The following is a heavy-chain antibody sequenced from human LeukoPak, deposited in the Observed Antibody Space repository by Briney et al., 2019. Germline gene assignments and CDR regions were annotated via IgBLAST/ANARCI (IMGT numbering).Heavy chain of an antibody. J-gene: IGHJ5*02. V-gene: IGHV3-15*01. CDR2: IRSRCYGKSS. CDR1: GFSFSTSW. Sequence: GGSLRLSCAASGFSFSTSWMSWVRQAPGKGLEWVGRIRSRCYGKSSDYAAAVIGRVPISRDDSENTLYLQMSSLKIEDTAVYYCTTDLGGYYTGGSCYTGLYSCFDPWGQGTLVTVSS. CDR3: TTDLGGYYTGGSCYTGLYSCFDP. D-gene: IGHD2-15*01.